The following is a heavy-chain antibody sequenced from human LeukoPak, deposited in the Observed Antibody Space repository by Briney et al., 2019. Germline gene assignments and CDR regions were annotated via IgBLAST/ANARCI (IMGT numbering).Heavy chain of an antibody. Sequence: PGGSLRLSCAPSGLTVNNNYMSWVRQAPGRGLQWASLITGGDDTYYADSVKGRFTISRDNSKSTLYLQMNSLRPDDTAVYYCARDPDSKIFGGWGQGTLVTVSS. J-gene: IGHJ4*02. V-gene: IGHV3-66*02. D-gene: IGHD3-3*01. CDR1: GLTVNNNY. CDR2: ITGGDDT. CDR3: ARDPDSKIFGG.